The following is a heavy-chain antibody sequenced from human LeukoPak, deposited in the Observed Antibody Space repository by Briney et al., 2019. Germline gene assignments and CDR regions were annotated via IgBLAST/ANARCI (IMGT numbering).Heavy chain of an antibody. CDR2: IKQDGSEK. V-gene: IGHV3-7*01. Sequence: GGSLRLSCAASGFAFSSYWMSWVRQAPGKGLEWVANIKQDGSEKYYVDSVKGRFTISRDNAKNSLYLQMNSLRAEDTAVYYCARDLSSVGATEIDYWGQGTLVTVS. CDR3: ARDLSSVGATEIDY. CDR1: GFAFSSYW. D-gene: IGHD1-26*01. J-gene: IGHJ4*02.